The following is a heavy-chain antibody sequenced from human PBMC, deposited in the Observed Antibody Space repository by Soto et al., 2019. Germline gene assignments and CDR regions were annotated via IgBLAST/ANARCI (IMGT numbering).Heavy chain of an antibody. D-gene: IGHD1-26*01. J-gene: IGHJ1*01. V-gene: IGHV4-31*02. CDR3: ARDLSGSYFPYFQH. CDR2: IYYSGST. Sequence: LCGGSISSGDYYWSWIRQHPGKGLEWIGYIYYSGSTYYNPSLKSRVTISVDTSKNQFSLKLSSVTAADTAVYYCARDLSGSYFPYFQHWGQGTLVTVSS. CDR1: GGSISSGDYY.